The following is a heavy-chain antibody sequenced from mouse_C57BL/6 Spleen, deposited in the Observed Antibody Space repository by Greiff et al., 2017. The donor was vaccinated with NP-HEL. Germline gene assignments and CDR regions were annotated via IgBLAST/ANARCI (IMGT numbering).Heavy chain of an antibody. Sequence: EVQLQQSGPELVKPGASVKISCKASGYTFTDYYMNWVKQSHGKSLEWIGDINPNNGGTSYNQKFKGKATLTVDKSSSTAYMELRSLTSEDSAVYYCASCDYDGAWFAYWGQGTLVTVSA. J-gene: IGHJ3*01. D-gene: IGHD2-4*01. V-gene: IGHV1-26*01. CDR1: GYTFTDYY. CDR3: ASCDYDGAWFAY. CDR2: INPNNGGT.